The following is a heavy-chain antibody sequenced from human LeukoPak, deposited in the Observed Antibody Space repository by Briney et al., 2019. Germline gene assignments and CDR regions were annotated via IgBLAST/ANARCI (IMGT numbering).Heavy chain of an antibody. J-gene: IGHJ4*02. Sequence: GGSLRLSCGAPGFTFSNNGIHWVRQAPGKGLEWVAYIRKDGSDKYYAGSVKGRFTISRDNSKNTLYLQMNSLRPEDTALYYCAKDDRWSLDYWGQGTLVTVSS. CDR1: GFTFSNNG. V-gene: IGHV3-30*02. CDR2: IRKDGSDK. CDR3: AKDDRWSLDY. D-gene: IGHD4-23*01.